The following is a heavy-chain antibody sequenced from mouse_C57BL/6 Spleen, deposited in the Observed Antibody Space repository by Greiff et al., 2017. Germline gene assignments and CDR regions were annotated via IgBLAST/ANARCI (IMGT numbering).Heavy chain of an antibody. V-gene: IGHV1-22*01. D-gene: IGHD2-3*01. CDR2: INPNNGGT. Sequence: VHVKQSGPELVKPGASVKMSCKASGYTFTDYNMHWVKQSHGKSLEWIGYINPNNGGTSYNQKFKGKATLTVNKSSSTAYMELRSLTSEDSAVYYCARTWLLLFDYWGQGTTLTVSS. CDR3: ARTWLLLFDY. CDR1: GYTFTDYN. J-gene: IGHJ2*01.